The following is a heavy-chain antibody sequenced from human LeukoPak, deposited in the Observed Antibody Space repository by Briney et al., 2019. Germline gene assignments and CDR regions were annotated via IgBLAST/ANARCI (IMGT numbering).Heavy chain of an antibody. CDR3: ARDLPNRNFDWLLDAFDT. J-gene: IGHJ3*02. D-gene: IGHD3-9*01. CDR1: GGSITNYY. V-gene: IGHV4-4*07. CDR2: VHASGNT. Sequence: SETLSLTCTVSGGSITNYYWNWIRQPAGEGLEWIGRVHASGNTNYNPSLNSRVTMSVDMSKKQFTLNLRSVTAADTGLYFCARDLPNRNFDWLLDAFDTWGQGTMVTVSS.